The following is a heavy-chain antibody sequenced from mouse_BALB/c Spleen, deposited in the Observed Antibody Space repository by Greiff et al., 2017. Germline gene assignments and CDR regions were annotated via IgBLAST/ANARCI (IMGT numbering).Heavy chain of an antibody. D-gene: IGHD1-2*01. CDR3: TRGYYGHGAMDY. J-gene: IGHJ4*01. CDR2: IRLKSNNYAT. Sequence: EVKLMESGGGLVQPGGSMKLSCVASGFTFSNYWMNWVRQSPEKGLEWVAEIRLKSNNYATHYAESVKGRFTISRDESKSSVYLQMNNLRAEDTGIYYCTRGYYGHGAMDYWGQGTSVTVSS. CDR1: GFTFSNYW. V-gene: IGHV6-6*02.